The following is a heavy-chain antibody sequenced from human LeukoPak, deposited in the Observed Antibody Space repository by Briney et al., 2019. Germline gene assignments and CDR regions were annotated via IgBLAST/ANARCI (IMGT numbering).Heavy chain of an antibody. Sequence: GGSLRLSCVASGFTFSSRWMYWVRQVPGKGLVLVSRKNGNATSTTYGDSVKGRFTISRDNAKNTLYLHMNSLRGEDTAIYYCASGYTYGYYYLDFWGQGTLVTVSS. J-gene: IGHJ4*02. CDR2: KNGNATST. D-gene: IGHD5-18*01. CDR1: GFTFSSRW. CDR3: ASGYTYGYYYLDF. V-gene: IGHV3-74*01.